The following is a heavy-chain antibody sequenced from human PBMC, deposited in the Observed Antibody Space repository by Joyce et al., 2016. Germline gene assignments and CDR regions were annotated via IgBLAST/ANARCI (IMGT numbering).Heavy chain of an antibody. Sequence: QVQLVQSGAEVKKPGSSVKVSCKASGGNFSNFAISWVRQAPGQGLECMGGIIPIFDPANYAQEFQGKVTVTTDGSTSTAYIELNSLRSEDADAYYCATSSVPAAMGASYYYSHMDVWGQGTPVTVSS. J-gene: IGHJ6*02. D-gene: IGHD2-2*01. CDR2: IIPIFDPA. CDR3: ATSSVPAAMGASYYYSHMDV. CDR1: GGNFSNFA. V-gene: IGHV1-69*05.